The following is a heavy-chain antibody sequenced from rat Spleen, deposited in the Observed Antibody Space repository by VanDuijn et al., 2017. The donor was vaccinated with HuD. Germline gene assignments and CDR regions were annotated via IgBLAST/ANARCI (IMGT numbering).Heavy chain of an antibody. CDR2: IQSGGST. V-gene: IGHV2S1*01. Sequence: QVQLKESGPGLVQPSQTLSLTCTVSGFSLTSYHVSWVCQPPGKGLEWLGRIQSGGSTDYNSALKSRLSISMDTSKSQVFLRMNSLQTDDTAIYYCTRITIAADYFDYWGQGVMVTVSS. J-gene: IGHJ2*01. CDR3: TRITIAADYFDY. D-gene: IGHD1-2*01. CDR1: GFSLTSYH.